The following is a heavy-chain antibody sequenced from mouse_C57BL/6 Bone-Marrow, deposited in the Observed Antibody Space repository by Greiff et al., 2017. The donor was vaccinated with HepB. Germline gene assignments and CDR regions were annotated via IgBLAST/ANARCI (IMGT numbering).Heavy chain of an antibody. CDR1: GYTFTSYW. Sequence: VQLQQPGAELVMPGASVKLSCKASGYTFTSYWMHWVKQRPGQGLEWIGEIDPSDSYTNYNQKFKGKSTLTVDKSSSTAYMQLSSLTSEDSAVYYGARGGSNYVDFDYWGQGTTLTVSS. CDR2: IDPSDSYT. J-gene: IGHJ2*01. D-gene: IGHD2-5*01. CDR3: ARGGSNYVDFDY. V-gene: IGHV1-69*01.